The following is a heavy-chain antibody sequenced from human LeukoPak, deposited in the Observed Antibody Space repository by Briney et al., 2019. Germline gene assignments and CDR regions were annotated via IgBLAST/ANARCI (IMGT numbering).Heavy chain of an antibody. D-gene: IGHD3-22*01. CDR2: ITPNADRT. CDR3: AIMHGYYDGSGCWVR. Sequence: GGSLRLSCAASGFTFGSYGMSWVRQAPGKGLEWVSFITPNADRTSYADSVEGRFTISRDNPKNTLYMQMNSLRDEDTALYYCAIMHGYYDGSGCWVRWGQGTLVTVSS. J-gene: IGHJ1*01. CDR1: GFTFGSYG. V-gene: IGHV3-23*01.